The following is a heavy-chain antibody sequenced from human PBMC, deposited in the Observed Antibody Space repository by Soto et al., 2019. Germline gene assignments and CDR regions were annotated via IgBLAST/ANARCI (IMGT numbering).Heavy chain of an antibody. D-gene: IGHD2-21*02. J-gene: IGHJ4*02. CDR1: GFIFTTSD. CDR3: GKGGGGDHGY. Sequence: QLVESEGGLVQPGGSLRLSCEASGFIFTTSDMSWVRQAPGKGLEWVSSITTTGDTTHYADSVRGRFTISRDNARNTVYLQMNSLGVGDTAVYCWGKGGGGDHGYWGQGTLVAVSS. CDR2: ITTTGDTT. V-gene: IGHV3-23*04.